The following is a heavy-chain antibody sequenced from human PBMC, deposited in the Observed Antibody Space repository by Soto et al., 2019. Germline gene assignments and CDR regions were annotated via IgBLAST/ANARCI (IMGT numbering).Heavy chain of an antibody. J-gene: IGHJ4*02. D-gene: IGHD3-22*01. CDR2: IIPILGIA. CDR3: ARYDSSGYYYVS. V-gene: IGHV1-69*02. Sequence: QVQLVQSGAEVKKPGSSVKVSCKASGGTFSSYTISWVRQAPGQGLEWMGRIIPILGIANYAQKFQGRVTITADKSTSTAYMELSSLRSEDTAVYYCARYDSSGYYYVSWGQGTLVTVSS. CDR1: GGTFSSYT.